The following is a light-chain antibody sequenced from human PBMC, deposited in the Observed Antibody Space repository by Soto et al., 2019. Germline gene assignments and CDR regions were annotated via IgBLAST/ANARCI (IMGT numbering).Light chain of an antibody. V-gene: IGLV2-8*01. CDR2: EVT. J-gene: IGLJ1*01. Sequence: QSVLTQPPSASGSPGQSVTISCTGTSSDVGGYNYVSWYQQHPGKAPKLMIYEVTKRPSGVPDRFSGSKSGNTASLTVSGLQAEDEADYYCSSYAGSNNYVFRTGNKVPGL. CDR3: SSYAGSNNYV. CDR1: SSDVGGYNY.